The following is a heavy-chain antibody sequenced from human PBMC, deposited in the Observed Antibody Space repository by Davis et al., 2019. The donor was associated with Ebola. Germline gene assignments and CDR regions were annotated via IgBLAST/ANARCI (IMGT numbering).Heavy chain of an antibody. D-gene: IGHD3-3*01. Sequence: SVKVSCKASGGTFSSYAISWVRQAPGQGLEWMGGIIPIFGTANYAQKFQGRVTITADESTSTAYMELSSLRSEDTAVYYCARESRLLEWSEYRPYYYYYMDVWGKGTTVTVSS. V-gene: IGHV1-69*13. J-gene: IGHJ6*03. CDR1: GGTFSSYA. CDR2: IIPIFGTA. CDR3: ARESRLLEWSEYRPYYYYYMDV.